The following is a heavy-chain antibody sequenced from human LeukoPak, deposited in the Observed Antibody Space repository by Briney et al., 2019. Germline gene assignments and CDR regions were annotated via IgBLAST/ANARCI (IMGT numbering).Heavy chain of an antibody. J-gene: IGHJ5*02. CDR1: GFTFSSYA. D-gene: IGHD3-16*02. Sequence: GGSLRLSCAASGFTFSSYAMSWVRQAPGKGLEWVSAISGSGGSTYYADSAKGRFTISRDNSKNTLYLQMNSLRAEDTAVYYCAKDYDYVWGSYRNNWFDPWGQGTLVTVSS. CDR3: AKDYDYVWGSYRNNWFDP. V-gene: IGHV3-23*01. CDR2: ISGSGGST.